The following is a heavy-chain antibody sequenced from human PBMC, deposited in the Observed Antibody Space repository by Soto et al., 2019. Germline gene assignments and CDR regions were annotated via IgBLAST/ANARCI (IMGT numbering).Heavy chain of an antibody. J-gene: IGHJ3*01. Sequence: EVQLVESEGGLVQRGGSLRLSCAASGFTFNYYWMHWVRQAPGQGLVWVSHIHSDGSKTTYADSVKGRFTISRDTAKNTLYLQMNSLSAEDTAVYYCVRGDRGGFDLWGQGTAVTVSS. V-gene: IGHV3-74*03. CDR3: VRGDRGGFDL. CDR2: IHSDGSKT. CDR1: GFTFNYYW. D-gene: IGHD2-21*02.